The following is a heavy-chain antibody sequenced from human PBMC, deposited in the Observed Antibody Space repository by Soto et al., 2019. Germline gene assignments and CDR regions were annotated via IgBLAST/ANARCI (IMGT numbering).Heavy chain of an antibody. D-gene: IGHD2-15*01. CDR2: IYPGDSDT. V-gene: IGHV5-51*01. J-gene: IGHJ5*01. CDR3: ARHGGYIGLDNWFDS. Sequence: GESLKISCETSGFTFISTWIGWVRQMPGKGLELMGVIYPGDSDTRYNPSFQGHVAISADKSISTTYLQWSALTASDTAIYCCARHGGYIGLDNWFDSWGQGTQVTVSS. CDR1: GFTFISTW.